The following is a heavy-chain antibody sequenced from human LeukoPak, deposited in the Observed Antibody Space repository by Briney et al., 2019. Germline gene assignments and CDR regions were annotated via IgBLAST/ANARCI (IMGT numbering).Heavy chain of an antibody. CDR1: GGSFSGYY. J-gene: IGHJ6*03. Sequence: SGTLSLTCAVYGGSFSGYYWSWIRQPPGKGLEWIGEINHSGSTNYNPSLKSRVSISVDTSKNQFSLKLSSVTAADTAVYYCAREASITIFGVVIGSTYMDVWGKGTTVTVSS. V-gene: IGHV4-34*01. D-gene: IGHD3-3*01. CDR3: AREASITIFGVVIGSTYMDV. CDR2: INHSGST.